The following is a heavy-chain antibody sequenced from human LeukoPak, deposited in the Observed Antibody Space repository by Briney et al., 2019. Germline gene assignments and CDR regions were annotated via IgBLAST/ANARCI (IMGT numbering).Heavy chain of an antibody. V-gene: IGHV1-2*06. D-gene: IGHD5-18*01. J-gene: IGHJ6*03. CDR2: INPNSGNT. Sequence: GASVKVSCKASGYTFTAYYMHWVRQAPGQGLEWMGRINPNSGNTNYAQKFQGRVTMTRDTSISTAYMELSSLRSEDTAVYYCARGRIQLWLYYYYYMDVWGKGTTVTVSS. CDR1: GYTFTAYY. CDR3: ARGRIQLWLYYYYYMDV.